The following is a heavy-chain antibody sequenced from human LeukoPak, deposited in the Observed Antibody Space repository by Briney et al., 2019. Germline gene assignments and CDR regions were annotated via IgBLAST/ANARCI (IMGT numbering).Heavy chain of an antibody. V-gene: IGHV4-34*01. Sequence: SETLSLTCAVYGESFSGYYWSWIRQPPGKGLEWIGEINHSGSTNYNPSLKSRVTISVDTSKNQFSLKLSSVTAADTAVYYCARWGIAAPWGQGTLVTVSS. CDR3: ARWGIAAP. CDR2: INHSGST. J-gene: IGHJ5*02. CDR1: GESFSGYY. D-gene: IGHD6-13*01.